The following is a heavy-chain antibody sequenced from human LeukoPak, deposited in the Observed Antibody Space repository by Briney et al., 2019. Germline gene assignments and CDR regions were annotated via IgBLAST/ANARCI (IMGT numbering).Heavy chain of an antibody. J-gene: IGHJ3*01. Sequence: GGSLRLSCAASGFSFSTYSMNWVRQAPGKGLEWISYIRGSSETVFYADSVKGRFTISSDNAENSLYLQMNSLRVEDTAIYYCVRDKGYAFDFWGQGTMVTVSS. CDR2: IRGSSETV. V-gene: IGHV3-48*01. CDR3: VRDKGYAFDF. CDR1: GFSFSTYS.